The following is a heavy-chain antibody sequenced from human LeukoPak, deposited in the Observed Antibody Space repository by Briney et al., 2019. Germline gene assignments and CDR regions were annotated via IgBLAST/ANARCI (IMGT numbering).Heavy chain of an antibody. D-gene: IGHD6-6*01. V-gene: IGHV4-59*01. CDR1: AGSISSYY. Sequence: SETLSLTCTVYAGSISSYYWSWIRQPPGKGLEWIGYIYYSGSTNYNPSLKSRVTISVDTSKNQFSLKLSSVTAADTAVYYCARALYSSSFYYYYYMDVWGKGTTVTVSS. J-gene: IGHJ6*03. CDR3: ARALYSSSFYYYYYMDV. CDR2: IYYSGST.